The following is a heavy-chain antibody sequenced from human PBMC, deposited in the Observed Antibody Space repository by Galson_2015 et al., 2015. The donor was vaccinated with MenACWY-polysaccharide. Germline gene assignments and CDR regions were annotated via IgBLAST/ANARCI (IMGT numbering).Heavy chain of an antibody. CDR2: IGAYNGKT. J-gene: IGHJ5*02. CDR3: ARENVLLWSTRWFDP. Sequence: SVKVSCKASGYTFTSYGITWVRQAPGQGLEWMGWIGAYNGKTNYAQKLQGRVTITTDTSTSTAYMELRSLRSDDTAVYYCARENVLLWSTRWFDPWGQGTLVTVSS. CDR1: GYTFTSYG. V-gene: IGHV1-18*01. D-gene: IGHD3-10*01.